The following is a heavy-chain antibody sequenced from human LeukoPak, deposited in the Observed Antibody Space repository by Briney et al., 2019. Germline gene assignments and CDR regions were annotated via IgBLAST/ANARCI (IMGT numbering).Heavy chain of an antibody. D-gene: IGHD1/OR15-1a*01. Sequence: GGSLRLSCAASGFTFSSYSMNWVRQAPGKGLEWVSSISSSSSYIYYADSVRGRFTISRDNAKNSLYLQMNSLRAEDTAVYYCAKGTKPVMTIPDYWGQGILVTVSS. V-gene: IGHV3-21*01. CDR2: ISSSSSYI. J-gene: IGHJ4*02. CDR1: GFTFSSYS. CDR3: AKGTKPVMTIPDY.